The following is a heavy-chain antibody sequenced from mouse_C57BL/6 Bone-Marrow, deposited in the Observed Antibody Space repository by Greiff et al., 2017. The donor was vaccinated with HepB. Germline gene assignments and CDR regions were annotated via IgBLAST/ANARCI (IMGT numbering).Heavy chain of an antibody. CDR3: ARFRQLRLRAWFAY. CDR2: INPSNGGT. V-gene: IGHV1-53*01. J-gene: IGHJ3*01. Sequence: QVQLQHSGTELVKPGASVKLSCKASGYTFTSYWMHWVKQRPGQGLEWIGNINPSNGGTNYNEKFKSKATLTVDKSSSTAYMQLSSLTSEDSAVYYCARFRQLRLRAWFAYWGQGTLVTVSA. CDR1: GYTFTSYW. D-gene: IGHD3-2*02.